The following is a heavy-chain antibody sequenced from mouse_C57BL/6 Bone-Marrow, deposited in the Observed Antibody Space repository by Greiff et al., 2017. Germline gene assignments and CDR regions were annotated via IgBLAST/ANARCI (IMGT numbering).Heavy chain of an antibody. CDR3: ARGRLLQCYIDV. V-gene: IGHV1-54*01. D-gene: IGHD1-1*01. CDR2: INPGSGGT. CDR1: GYAFTNYL. J-gene: IGHJ1*03. Sequence: QVQLQQSGAELVRPGTSVKVSCKASGYAFTNYLIEWVKQRPGQGLEWVGVINPGSGGTNYNEKFKGKATLTADKSSSTAYMQLRSLTSEDSAVYFCARGRLLQCYIDVWGTGTTVTVSS.